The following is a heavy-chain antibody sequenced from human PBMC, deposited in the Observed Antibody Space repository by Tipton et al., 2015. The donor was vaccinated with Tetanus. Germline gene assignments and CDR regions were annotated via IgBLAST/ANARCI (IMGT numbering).Heavy chain of an antibody. Sequence: LSLTCTLSGGSISSYYWSWVRQAPGKGLEWVSGISWNSGSIGYADSVKGRFTISRDNAKNSLYLQMNSLRAEDTALYYCAKGIGYYGMDVWGQGTTVTVSS. D-gene: IGHD2/OR15-2a*01. CDR2: ISWNSGSI. CDR3: AKGIGYYGMDV. V-gene: IGHV3-9*01. CDR1: GGSISSYY. J-gene: IGHJ6*02.